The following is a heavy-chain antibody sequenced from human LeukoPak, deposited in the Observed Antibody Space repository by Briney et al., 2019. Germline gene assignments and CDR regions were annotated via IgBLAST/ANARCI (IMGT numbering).Heavy chain of an antibody. CDR2: IYPGDSDT. V-gene: IGHV5-51*06. CDR3: TRGQWLADS. CDR1: GSLFTNYW. J-gene: IGHJ4*02. Sequence: GESLDISVKGSGSLFTNYWIGWVRQMPGKGLEWMGIIYPGDSDTRYSPSFQGQVTISADKSISTAYLQWSTLKASDTAMYFCTRGQWLADSWGQGTLVTVSS. D-gene: IGHD6-19*01.